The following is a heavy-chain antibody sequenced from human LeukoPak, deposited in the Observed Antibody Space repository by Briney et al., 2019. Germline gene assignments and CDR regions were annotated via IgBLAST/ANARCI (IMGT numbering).Heavy chain of an antibody. J-gene: IGHJ4*02. CDR3: ARNRGDPSYSDY. Sequence: PGGSLRLSCTASGFTFNGFSMNWVRQAPGKGLEWVSSISTSSSYIYYADSVKGRFTISRNNPKNSLYLQMNSLRAEDTAEYYCARNRGDPSYSDYWGQGTLVTVSS. CDR1: GFTFNGFS. V-gene: IGHV3-21*01. CDR2: ISTSSSYI. D-gene: IGHD4-17*01.